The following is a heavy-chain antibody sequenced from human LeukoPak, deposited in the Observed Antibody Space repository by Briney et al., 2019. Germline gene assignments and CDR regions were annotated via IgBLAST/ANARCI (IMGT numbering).Heavy chain of an antibody. CDR2: INPSGGST. J-gene: IGHJ4*02. D-gene: IGHD1-26*01. V-gene: IGHV1-46*01. Sequence: GASVKVSCTASGYTFTSYYMHWVRQAPGQGLEWMGIINPSGGSTSYAQKFQGRVTMTRDTSTSTVYMELSSLRSEDTAVYYCVRDKIAGATKNDFWGQGILVTVSS. CDR3: VRDKIAGATKNDF. CDR1: GYTFTSYY.